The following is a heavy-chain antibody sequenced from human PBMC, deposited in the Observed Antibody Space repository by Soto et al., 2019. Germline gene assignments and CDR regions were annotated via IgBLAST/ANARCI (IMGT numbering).Heavy chain of an antibody. CDR2: IHYSGST. CDR1: GDSISSITYY. CDR3: ASYYYVSGAYRSFHX. J-gene: IGHJ4*02. Sequence: PSETLSLTCTVSGDSISSITYYWGWIRQSPGKGLEWIGNIHYSGSTYYNPSLKSRVTISVDTSKNQFSLKLSSVTAADTAVYYCASYYYVSGAYRSFHXWGQGTLVTVSX. D-gene: IGHD3-10*01. V-gene: IGHV4-39*01.